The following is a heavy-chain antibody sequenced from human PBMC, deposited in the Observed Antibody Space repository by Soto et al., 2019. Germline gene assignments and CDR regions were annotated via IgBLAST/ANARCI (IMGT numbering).Heavy chain of an antibody. V-gene: IGHV4-39*01. CDR3: ARLSYYDILTGRVDY. Sequence: QLQLQESGPGLVKPSETLSLTCTVSGASISSSSYYCGWIRQPPGKGLEWIGSIYYSGSTYYNPSLKSRITISVDTSKNQSSLMRSSVTAADTAVYYCARLSYYDILTGRVDYWGQGTLVTVSS. CDR1: GASISSSSYY. J-gene: IGHJ4*02. CDR2: IYYSGST. D-gene: IGHD3-9*01.